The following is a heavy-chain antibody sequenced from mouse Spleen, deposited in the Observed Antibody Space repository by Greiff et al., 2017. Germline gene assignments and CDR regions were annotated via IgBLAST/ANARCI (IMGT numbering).Heavy chain of an antibody. CDR2: ISSGSSTI. J-gene: IGHJ3*01. Sequence: EVTLMESGGGLVQPGGSRKLSCAASGFTFSSFGMHWVRQAPEKGLEWVAYISSGSSTIYYADTVKGRFTISRDNPKNTLFLQMTSLRSEDTAMYYCARWETLGPFAYWGQGTLVTVSA. CDR3: ARWETLGPFAY. CDR1: GFTFSSFG. D-gene: IGHD4-1*01. V-gene: IGHV5-17*02.